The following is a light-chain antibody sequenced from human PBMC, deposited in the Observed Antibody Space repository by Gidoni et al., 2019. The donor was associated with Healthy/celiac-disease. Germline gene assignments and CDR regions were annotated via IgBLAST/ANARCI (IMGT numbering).Light chain of an antibody. Sequence: QSVLTQPPSVSAAPGQKVTISCSGSSSNIGTTYVSWYQQLPGTAPKLLIYENNKRPSGIPDRVSGSKSGTSATLGITGLQTGDEADYYCGTWDSSLSAVVFGGGTKLTVL. CDR2: ENN. V-gene: IGLV1-51*02. CDR1: SSNIGTTY. CDR3: GTWDSSLSAVV. J-gene: IGLJ2*01.